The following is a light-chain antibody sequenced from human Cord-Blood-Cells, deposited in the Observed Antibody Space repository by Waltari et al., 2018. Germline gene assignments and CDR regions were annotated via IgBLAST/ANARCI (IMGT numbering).Light chain of an antibody. CDR1: SRDVGGYNY. V-gene: IGLV2-11*01. Sequence: QSALTQPRSVSGSPGQSVTISCTGTSRDVGGYNYVSWYQHPPGKAPKLMIYDVSKRPSGVPDRFSGSKSGNTASLTISGLQAEDEADYYCCSYAGSYTYVFGTGTKVTVL. CDR2: DVS. CDR3: CSYAGSYTYV. J-gene: IGLJ1*01.